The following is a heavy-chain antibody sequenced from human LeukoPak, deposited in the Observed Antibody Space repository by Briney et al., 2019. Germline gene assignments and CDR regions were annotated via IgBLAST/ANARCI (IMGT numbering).Heavy chain of an antibody. Sequence: SETLSLTCTVSGYSLSGGYYWGWIRQPPGKGLEWTGCIYHSGGTYSNPSLWSRVTISVDTTKNQSSLMQRSVTEAGTPPYYCARDDYSKGYYYYYMYVRGKGTTVTVSS. CDR2: IYHSGGT. V-gene: IGHV4-38-2*02. J-gene: IGHJ6*03. CDR1: GYSLSGGYY. D-gene: IGHD4-11*01. CDR3: ARDDYSKGYYYYYMYV.